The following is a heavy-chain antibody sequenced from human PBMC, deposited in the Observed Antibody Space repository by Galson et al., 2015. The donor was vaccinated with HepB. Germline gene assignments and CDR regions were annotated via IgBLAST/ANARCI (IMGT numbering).Heavy chain of an antibody. D-gene: IGHD3/OR15-3a*01. CDR2: FNPTGGSI. V-gene: IGHV1-46*02. CDR3: TRSIGSVVDDFGGWFDP. Sequence: SVKVSCKASGYTFNSYYIHWVRQAPGQGLEWMGIFNPTGGSITYAQKFQGRVTMTRDTSTSTVYMELSSLRSDDTAVYYCTRSIGSVVDDFGGWFDPWGQGTLVTVSS. J-gene: IGHJ5*02. CDR1: GYTFNSYY.